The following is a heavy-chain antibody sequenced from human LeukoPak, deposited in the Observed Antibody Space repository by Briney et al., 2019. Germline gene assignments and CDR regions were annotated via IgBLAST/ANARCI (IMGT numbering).Heavy chain of an antibody. V-gene: IGHV1-8*01. J-gene: IGHJ4*02. CDR3: ARVTGSIDY. CDR2: MNPKSGNT. D-gene: IGHD1-26*01. CDR1: GYTFTSGD. Sequence: ASVKVSCKASGYTFTSGDINWVRQATGQGLEWMGWMNPKSGNTGFAQKFQGRVTMTRDTSISTAYMELGSLRSEDTAVYYCARVTGSIDYWGQGTLVTVSS.